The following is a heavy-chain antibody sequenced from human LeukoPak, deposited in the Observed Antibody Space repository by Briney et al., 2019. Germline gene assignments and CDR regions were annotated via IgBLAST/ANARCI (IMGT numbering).Heavy chain of an antibody. CDR1: GGSISSSSYY. D-gene: IGHD2-2*02. Sequence: SETLSLTCTVSGGSISSSSYYWGWIRQPPGKGLEWIGSIYYSGSTYYNPSLKSRVTISVDTSKNQFSLKLSSVTAADTAVYYCARGRWCSSTSCYTFYYYGMDVWGQGTTVTVSS. CDR3: ARGRWCSSTSCYTFYYYGMDV. CDR2: IYYSGST. J-gene: IGHJ6*02. V-gene: IGHV4-39*01.